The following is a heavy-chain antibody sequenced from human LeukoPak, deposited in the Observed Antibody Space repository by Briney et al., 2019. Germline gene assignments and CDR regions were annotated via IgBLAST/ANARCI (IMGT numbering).Heavy chain of an antibody. CDR2: MHYSGST. J-gene: IGHJ4*02. Sequence: SETLSLTCTVSGGSISSYYWSWIRQPPGKGLEWIGYMHYSGSTNYNPSLKSRVTISVDTSKNQFSLKLSYVTAADTAVYYCARWILYSSGSYSDYWGQGTLVTVSS. D-gene: IGHD3-10*01. CDR1: GGSISSYY. CDR3: ARWILYSSGSYSDY. V-gene: IGHV4-59*01.